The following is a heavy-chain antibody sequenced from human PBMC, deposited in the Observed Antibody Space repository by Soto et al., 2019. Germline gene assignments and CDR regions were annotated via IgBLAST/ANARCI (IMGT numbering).Heavy chain of an antibody. J-gene: IGHJ3*02. D-gene: IGHD1-1*01. V-gene: IGHV1-69*15. CDR2: IIPIFGTT. CDR3: AREGYTFGPGAVRGAFDI. CDR1: GGTFGSNA. Sequence: QVQLVQSGAEVRRPGSSVKVSCKASGGTFGSNAISWVRQAPGQGLEWMGNIIPIFGTTNNAQKFQGRVTITADEYTNTAYMELSRLRSEDTAVYYCAREGYTFGPGAVRGAFDIWGQGTVVTVSS.